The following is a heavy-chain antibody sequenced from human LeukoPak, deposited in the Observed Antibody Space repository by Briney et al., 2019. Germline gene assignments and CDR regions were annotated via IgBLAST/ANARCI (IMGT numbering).Heavy chain of an antibody. CDR3: AKPLYGSGGSCFDY. CDR2: ISYGGSNT. D-gene: IGHD2-15*01. V-gene: IGHV3-30*18. CDR1: GFTFSSYG. Sequence: PGRSLRLSCAASGFTFSSYGMHWVRQAPGKGLEWVAVISYGGSNTYYADSVKGRFTISRDNSKNTLYLQMNSLRAEDTAVYYCAKPLYGSGGSCFDYWGQGTLVTVSS. J-gene: IGHJ4*02.